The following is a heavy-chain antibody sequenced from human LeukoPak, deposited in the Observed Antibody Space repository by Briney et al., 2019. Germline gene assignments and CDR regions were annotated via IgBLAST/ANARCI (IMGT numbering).Heavy chain of an antibody. CDR2: ISAYNGNT. V-gene: IGHV1-18*01. J-gene: IGHJ4*02. CDR3: ARRASGATTFDY. CDR1: GYTFTSYG. Sequence: ASVKVSCKASGYTFTSYGISWVRQAPGQGLEWMGWISAYNGNTDYAQKLQGRVTMTTDTSTSTAYMELRSLRSDDTAVYYCARRASGATTFDYWGQGTLVTVSS. D-gene: IGHD5-12*01.